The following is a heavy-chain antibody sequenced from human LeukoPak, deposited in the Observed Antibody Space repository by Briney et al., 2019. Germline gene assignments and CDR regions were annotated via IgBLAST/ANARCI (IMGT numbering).Heavy chain of an antibody. D-gene: IGHD5-18*01. Sequence: PSQTMSLTCPVSGGSISSGSYYWSWLRQPAGKGLEWFGRIYTSGSTNYNPSLKSRVTISVDTSKNQFSLKLSSVTAADTAVYYCARDRGYSYGYFDYWGQGTLVTVSS. CDR1: GGSISSGSYY. J-gene: IGHJ4*02. V-gene: IGHV4-61*02. CDR3: ARDRGYSYGYFDY. CDR2: IYTSGST.